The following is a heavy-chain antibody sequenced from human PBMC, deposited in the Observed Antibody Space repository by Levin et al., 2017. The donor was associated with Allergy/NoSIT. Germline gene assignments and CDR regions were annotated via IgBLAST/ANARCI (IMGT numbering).Heavy chain of an antibody. Sequence: PGESLKISCAASGFTFSSYGMHWVRQAPGKGLEWVAVIWYDGSNKYYADSVKGRFTISRDNSKNTLYLQMNSLRAEDTAVYYCARDSTAWGLDYWGQGTLVTVSS. CDR2: IWYDGSNK. D-gene: IGHD3-16*01. CDR1: GFTFSSYG. CDR3: ARDSTAWGLDY. V-gene: IGHV3-33*01. J-gene: IGHJ4*02.